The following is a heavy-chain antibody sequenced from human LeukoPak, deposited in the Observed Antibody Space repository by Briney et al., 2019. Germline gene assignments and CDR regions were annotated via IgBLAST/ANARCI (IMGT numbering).Heavy chain of an antibody. V-gene: IGHV3-23*01. Sequence: GGSLRLSCAASGFTFSSYAMSWVRQAPGKGLEWVSAISSSGGSAYYADSVKGRFTISRDNSKNTLYLQMNSLRAEDTAVYYCAKEKAGTPDAFDIWGQGTMVTVSS. CDR2: ISSSGGSA. CDR1: GFTFSSYA. J-gene: IGHJ3*02. CDR3: AKEKAGTPDAFDI.